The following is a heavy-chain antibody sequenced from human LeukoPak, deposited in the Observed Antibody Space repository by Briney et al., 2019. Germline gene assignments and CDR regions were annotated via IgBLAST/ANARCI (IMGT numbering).Heavy chain of an antibody. CDR3: ARGGPLSDTAMVRPFDY. D-gene: IGHD5-18*01. CDR1: GGSISGYY. Sequence: SETLSLTCTVSGGSISGYYWCWIRQPPGKGLEWIGYIYYSGSTNYNPSLKSRVTISVDTSKNQFSLKLSSVTAADTAVYYCARGGPLSDTAMVRPFDYWGQGTLVTVSS. CDR2: IYYSGST. J-gene: IGHJ4*02. V-gene: IGHV4-59*01.